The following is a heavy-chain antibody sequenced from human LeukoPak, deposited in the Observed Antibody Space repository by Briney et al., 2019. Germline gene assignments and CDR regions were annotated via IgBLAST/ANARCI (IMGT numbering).Heavy chain of an antibody. CDR3: ARVREYSSSVYYYCYMDV. CDR2: INHSGST. V-gene: IGHV4-34*01. Sequence: SETLSLTCAVYGGSFSGYYWSWIRQPPGKGLEWIGEINHSGSTNYNPSLKSRVTISVDTSKNQFSLKLSSVTAADTAVYYCARVREYSSSVYYYCYMDVWGKGTTVTVSS. CDR1: GGSFSGYY. J-gene: IGHJ6*03. D-gene: IGHD6-6*01.